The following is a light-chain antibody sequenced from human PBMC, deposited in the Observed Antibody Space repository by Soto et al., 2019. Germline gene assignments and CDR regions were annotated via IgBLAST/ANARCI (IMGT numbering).Light chain of an antibody. Sequence: QSVLTQPPSVSAAPGQKVTISCSGSSSNIENNYVSWYQQLPGTAPKLLIYEDTTRPSGIPDRFSGSKSGTSATLGITGPQTGDEADYYCATWDSSLSAGVFGTGTQLTVL. CDR3: ATWDSSLSAGV. V-gene: IGLV1-51*02. CDR1: SSNIENNY. CDR2: EDT. J-gene: IGLJ1*01.